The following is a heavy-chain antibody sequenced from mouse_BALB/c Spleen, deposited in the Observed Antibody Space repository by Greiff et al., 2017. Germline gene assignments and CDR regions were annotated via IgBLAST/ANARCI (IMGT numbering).Heavy chain of an antibody. CDR1: GFTFTDYY. J-gene: IGHJ1*01. CDR2: IRNKANGYTT. D-gene: IGHD2-12*01. CDR3: ARDIGFTTVRWYFDV. Sequence: EVKVVESGGGLVQPGGSLRLSCATSGFTFTDYYMSWVRQPPGKALEWLGFIRNKANGYTTEYSASVKGRFTISRDNSQSILYLQMNTLRAEDSATYYCARDIGFTTVRWYFDVWGAGTTVTVSS. V-gene: IGHV7-3*02.